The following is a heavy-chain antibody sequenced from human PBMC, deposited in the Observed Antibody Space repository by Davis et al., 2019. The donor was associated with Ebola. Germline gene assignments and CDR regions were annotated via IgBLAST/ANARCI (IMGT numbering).Heavy chain of an antibody. D-gene: IGHD3-9*01. CDR2: IIPILVIA. CDR3: AKVRLLGYDTLSGGFD. Sequence: SVKVSCKASGGTFSSYAISWVRQAPGQGLEWMGRIIPILVIANYAQKFQGRVTITADKSTSTAYMELNSLRAEDTAVYYCAKVRLLGYDTLSGGFDWGQGTLVTVSS. CDR1: GGTFSSYA. V-gene: IGHV1-69*04. J-gene: IGHJ4*02.